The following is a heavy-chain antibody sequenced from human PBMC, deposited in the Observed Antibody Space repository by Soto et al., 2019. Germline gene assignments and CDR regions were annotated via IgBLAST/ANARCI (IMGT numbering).Heavy chain of an antibody. J-gene: IGHJ4*02. CDR1: GYTFTNYY. V-gene: IGHV1-46*01. CDR2: IHPDGGHT. Sequence: QVQLVQSGAEVKKPGASVKVSCKASGYTFTNYYVQWVRQAPGQGLEWLGVIHPDGGHTTYSQKFQDRVTMTRDTFTSTVYMELSSLRSEATAVYYCARGDNDYWGQGTLVTVSS. CDR3: ARGDNDY.